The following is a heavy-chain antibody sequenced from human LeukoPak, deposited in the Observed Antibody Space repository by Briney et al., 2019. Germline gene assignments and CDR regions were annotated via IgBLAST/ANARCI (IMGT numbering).Heavy chain of an antibody. Sequence: ASVKVSCKASGYTFISYYMHWVRQAPGQGLEWMGIINPSGGSTSYAQKFQGRVTMTRDTSTSTVYMELSSLRSEDTAVYYCARVPRDYYDSSGYYYFDYWGQGTLVTVSS. D-gene: IGHD3-22*01. CDR2: INPSGGST. CDR1: GYTFISYY. V-gene: IGHV1-46*01. CDR3: ARVPRDYYDSSGYYYFDY. J-gene: IGHJ4*02.